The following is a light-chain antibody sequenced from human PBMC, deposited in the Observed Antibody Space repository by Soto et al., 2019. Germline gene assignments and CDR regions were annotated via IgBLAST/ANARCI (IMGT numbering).Light chain of an antibody. CDR1: SSDVGAYNY. CDR2: DVS. Sequence: QSALTQPASVAGSPGQSITISCTGTSSDVGAYNYVSWYQQHPGKAPKLIIYDVSNRPSGVSCRFSGSKSGNTASLTISGLQSEDEADYYCSSHTTSNTRVFGTGTKVTVL. CDR3: SSHTTSNTRV. V-gene: IGLV2-14*01. J-gene: IGLJ1*01.